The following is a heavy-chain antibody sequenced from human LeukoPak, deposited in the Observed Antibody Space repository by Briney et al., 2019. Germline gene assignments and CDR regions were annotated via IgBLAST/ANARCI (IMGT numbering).Heavy chain of an antibody. D-gene: IGHD1-26*01. V-gene: IGHV3-23*01. Sequence: GGSLRLSCAASGFTLSSFDMSWVRQAPGKGLEWVSTISYAGGAWFADSVKGRFTISRDNSKNTLSLQMNSLRPEDTALYYCARNLNSGNFYYFDYWGQGTLVTVSS. CDR1: GFTLSSFD. J-gene: IGHJ4*02. CDR2: ISYAGGA. CDR3: ARNLNSGNFYYFDY.